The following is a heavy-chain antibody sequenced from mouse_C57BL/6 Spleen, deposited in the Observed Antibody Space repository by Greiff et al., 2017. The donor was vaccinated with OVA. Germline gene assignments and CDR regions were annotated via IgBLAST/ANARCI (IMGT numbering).Heavy chain of an antibody. CDR2: IHPSDSGN. D-gene: IGHD4-1*01. V-gene: IGHV1-74*01. J-gene: IGHJ3*01. Sequence: QVQLQQPGADLVKPGASVKVSCKASGYTFTSYWMHWVKQRPGPGLAWIGRIHPSDSGNNYHQNFKGKATLTVDKSSSKADMQLSSLTTEDSAVYYCATNWDWFAYWGQGTLVTVSA. CDR1: GYTFTSYW. CDR3: ATNWDWFAY.